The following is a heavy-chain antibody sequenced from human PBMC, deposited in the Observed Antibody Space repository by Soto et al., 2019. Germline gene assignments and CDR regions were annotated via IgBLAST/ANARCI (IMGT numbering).Heavy chain of an antibody. CDR2: MNPNSGTA. Sequence: ASVKVSCKASGYTFTSYDINWVRQATGQGLEWMGGMNPNSGTADYAQKFQGRVTMTRNDSTSTAYMELSSLRSEDTAVYYCATGGMIVVVITKSPGYFDYWGQGTLVTVSS. CDR1: GYTFTSYD. D-gene: IGHD3-22*01. V-gene: IGHV1-8*01. CDR3: ATGGMIVVVITKSPGYFDY. J-gene: IGHJ4*02.